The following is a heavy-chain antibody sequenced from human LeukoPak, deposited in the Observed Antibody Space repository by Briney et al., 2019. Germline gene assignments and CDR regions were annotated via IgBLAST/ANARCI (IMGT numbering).Heavy chain of an antibody. J-gene: IGHJ4*02. CDR3: ASNSSGHSFEY. CDR2: VYHSGST. CDR1: GYSIISDYY. D-gene: IGHD6-19*01. Sequence: SETLSLTCAVSGYSIISDYYWGWIRQSPGKGLEWIGSVYHSGSTHYNPSLKSRVTMSVDTSKNQFSLKLNSVTAADTAVYYCASNSSGHSFEYWGQGSLVTVSS. V-gene: IGHV4-38-2*01.